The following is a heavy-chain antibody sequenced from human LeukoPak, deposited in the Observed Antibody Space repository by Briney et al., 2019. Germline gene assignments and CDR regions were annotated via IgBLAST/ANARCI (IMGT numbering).Heavy chain of an antibody. V-gene: IGHV4-59*01. CDR1: SGSISTYY. CDR2: IYNSGTT. Sequence: KPSETLSLTCNVSSGSISTYYWNWIRQPPGKGLEWIGYIYNSGTTNYNPSLKSRVTISVHTSKNQFSLNLRSVTAADTAVYYCARRSPVGYNNFDFWGQGTLVALSS. CDR3: ARRSPVGYNNFDF. J-gene: IGHJ4*02. D-gene: IGHD5-18*01.